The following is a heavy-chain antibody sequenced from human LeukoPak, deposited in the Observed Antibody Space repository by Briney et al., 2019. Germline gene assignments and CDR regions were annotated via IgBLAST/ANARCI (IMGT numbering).Heavy chain of an antibody. CDR1: GFTVRSYY. V-gene: IGHV3-66*01. CDR2: IYSGGDT. Sequence: GGTLRLSCAASGFTVRSYYMSWVRQAPGKGLEWVSVIYSGGDTYYADSVKGRFVISRDNSKNTLYLQMNSLRDEDTAVYYRARGNTGYRSAWGRVFDHWGQGSLVTVSS. J-gene: IGHJ4*02. CDR3: ARGNTGYRSAWGRVFDH. D-gene: IGHD6-19*01.